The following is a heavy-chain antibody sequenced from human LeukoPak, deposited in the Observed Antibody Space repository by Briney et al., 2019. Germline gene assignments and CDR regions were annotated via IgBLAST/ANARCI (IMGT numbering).Heavy chain of an antibody. CDR2: IYYSGST. J-gene: IGHJ4*02. V-gene: IGHV4-30-4*08. CDR3: ALTEVVAATLYY. CDR1: GGSISSGDYY. D-gene: IGHD2-15*01. Sequence: SQTLSLTCTVSGGSISSGDYYWSWIRQPPGKVLEWIGYIYYSGSTYYNPSLKSRVTISVDTSKNQFSLKLSSVTAADTAVYYCALTEVVAATLYYWGQGTLVTVSS.